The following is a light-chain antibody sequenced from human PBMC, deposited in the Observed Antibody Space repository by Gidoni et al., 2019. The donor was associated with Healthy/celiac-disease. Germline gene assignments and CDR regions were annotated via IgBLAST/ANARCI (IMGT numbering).Light chain of an antibody. CDR1: QSVSSN. CDR2: GAS. J-gene: IGKJ2*01. V-gene: IGKV3-15*01. Sequence: EIVMTQSPATLSVSPGERATLYCRASQSVSSNLAWYQQKPGQAPSLLIYGASTRATGIPARFSGGGSGTEFTLTISSLQSEYFAVYYCQQYNNCPTFXQXTQLEIK. CDR3: QQYNNCPT.